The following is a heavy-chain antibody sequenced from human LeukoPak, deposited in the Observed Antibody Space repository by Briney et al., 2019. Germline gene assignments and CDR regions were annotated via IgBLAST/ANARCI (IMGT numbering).Heavy chain of an antibody. Sequence: PGGSLRLSCAASGFTFSSYAMSWVRQAPGKGLEWVSAIRGSGGSTYYADSVKGRFTISRHNSKNTLYLQMNSLRAEHTAVYYCAKHHGTAMVPVYWGQGTLVTVSS. D-gene: IGHD5-18*01. CDR3: AKHHGTAMVPVY. CDR2: IRGSGGST. CDR1: GFTFSSYA. J-gene: IGHJ4*02. V-gene: IGHV3-23*01.